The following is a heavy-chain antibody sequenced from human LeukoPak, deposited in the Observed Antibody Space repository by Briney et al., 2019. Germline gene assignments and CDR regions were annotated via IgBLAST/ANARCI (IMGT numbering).Heavy chain of an antibody. CDR1: GFTFSSYA. CDR3: ARSVPHTVTHEGPITY. CDR2: ISYDGSNK. V-gene: IGHV3-30-3*01. J-gene: IGHJ4*02. D-gene: IGHD4-17*01. Sequence: GGSLRLSCAASGFTFSSYAMHWVRQAPGKGLGWVAVISYDGSNKYYADTVKGRFTISRDNSKNTLYLQMNSLRAEDTAVYYCARSVPHTVTHEGPITYWGQGTLVTVSS.